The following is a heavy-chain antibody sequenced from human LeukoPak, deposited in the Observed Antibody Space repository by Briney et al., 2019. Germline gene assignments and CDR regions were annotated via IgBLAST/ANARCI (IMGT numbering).Heavy chain of an antibody. Sequence: GGSLRLSCAASGFTFSNAWMNWVRQAPGKGLEWVSFITTTGVTIYYADSVKGRFTISRDNSKNIVYLQMNSLRVEDTAVYYCAKDRKPDSAYDFDYWGQGALVTVSS. D-gene: IGHD5-12*01. CDR2: ITTTGVTI. CDR1: GFTFSNAW. CDR3: AKDRKPDSAYDFDY. J-gene: IGHJ4*02. V-gene: IGHV3-48*01.